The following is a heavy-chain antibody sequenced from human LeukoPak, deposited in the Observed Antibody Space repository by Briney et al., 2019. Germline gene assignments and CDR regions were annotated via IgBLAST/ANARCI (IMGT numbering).Heavy chain of an antibody. CDR1: GFTFSTYV. CDR3: AKVTLGVSWDMHFDS. D-gene: IGHD1-26*01. CDR2: IRTGAGDM. V-gene: IGHV3-23*01. J-gene: IGHJ4*02. Sequence: PGGSLRLSCAASGFTFSTYVMSWLRQAPGRGLEWVSSIRTGAGDMSYADSVKGRFTISRDNSRHTLYLQMNSLRAEDTAVYYCAKVTLGVSWDMHFDSWGQGTLVTVSS.